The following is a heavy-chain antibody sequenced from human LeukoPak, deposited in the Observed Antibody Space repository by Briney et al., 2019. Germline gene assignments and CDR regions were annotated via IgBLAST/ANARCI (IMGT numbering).Heavy chain of an antibody. CDR3: TGSYSSSWYYFDY. CDR1: GFTFSGSA. V-gene: IGHV3-73*01. D-gene: IGHD6-13*01. Sequence: GGSLRLSCAASGFTFSGSAMRWLRQASGRGLEWVVSMRSRANSYATAYAAAVKGRFTITRDYSKNTAYPQMNSLKTEDTAVYYCTGSYSSSWYYFDYWGQGTLVTVSS. CDR2: MRSRANSYAT. J-gene: IGHJ4*02.